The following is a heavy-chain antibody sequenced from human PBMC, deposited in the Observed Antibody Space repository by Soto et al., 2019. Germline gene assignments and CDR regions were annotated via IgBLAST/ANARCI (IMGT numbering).Heavy chain of an antibody. CDR1: GFTFSTYS. D-gene: IGHD2-2*02. CDR3: AREYTAWPLAYGLDV. V-gene: IGHV3-21*01. CDR2: ISSRSDI. Sequence: LRLSCVGSGFTFSTYSINWVRQAPGKGLEWVSSISSRSDIYYADSVKGRFTISRDNAKNSVSLQMNSLRAEDKAVYYCAREYTAWPLAYGLDVWGQGTTVTVSS. J-gene: IGHJ6*02.